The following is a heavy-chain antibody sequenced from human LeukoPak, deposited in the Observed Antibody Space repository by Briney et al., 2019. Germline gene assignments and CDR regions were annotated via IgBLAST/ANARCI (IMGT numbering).Heavy chain of an antibody. CDR1: GFTFSSYG. Sequence: GGSLRLSCAASGFTFSSYGMSWVRQAPGKGLEWVSAISGSGGSTYYADSVKGRFTISRDNSKNTLYLQMNSLRAEDTAVYYCAKAMTTVTTLRGFDYWGQGTLVTVSS. CDR3: AKAMTTVTTLRGFDY. V-gene: IGHV3-23*01. D-gene: IGHD4-17*01. J-gene: IGHJ4*02. CDR2: ISGSGGST.